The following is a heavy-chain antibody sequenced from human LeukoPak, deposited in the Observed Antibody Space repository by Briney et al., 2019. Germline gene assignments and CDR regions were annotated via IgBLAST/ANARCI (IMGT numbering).Heavy chain of an antibody. J-gene: IGHJ4*02. CDR1: GFTFSSYA. D-gene: IGHD1-26*01. V-gene: IGHV3-23*01. CDR3: AKDFNFVVGATFDY. CDR2: ISGSGGNK. Sequence: GGPLRLYCSASGFTFSSYALSWVRPAPGKGLEWVSAISGSGGNKYYAVSVKGRCTISRDNSKILLYLQMNSLSAGDTAVYYCAKDFNFVVGATFDYWGQGTLVTVSS.